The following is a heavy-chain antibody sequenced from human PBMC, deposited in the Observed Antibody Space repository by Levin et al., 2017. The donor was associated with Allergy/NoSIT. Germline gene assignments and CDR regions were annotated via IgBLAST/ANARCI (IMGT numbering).Heavy chain of an antibody. D-gene: IGHD6-6*01. CDR2: ISWNSGSI. CDR1: GFTFDDYA. V-gene: IGHV3-9*01. J-gene: IGHJ4*02. CDR3: AKDMYSSSSGGIDY. Sequence: GGSLRLSCAASGFTFDDYAMHWVRQAPGKGLEWVSGISWNSGSIGYADSVKGRFTISRDNAKNSLYLQMNSLRAEDTALYYCAKDMYSSSSGGIDYWGQGTLVTVSS.